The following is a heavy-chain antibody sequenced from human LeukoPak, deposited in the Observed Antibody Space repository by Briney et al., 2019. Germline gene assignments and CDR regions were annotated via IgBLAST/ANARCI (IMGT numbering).Heavy chain of an antibody. V-gene: IGHV5-51*01. CDR1: GYSFTSYW. CDR2: IYPGDSDT. J-gene: IGHJ4*02. Sequence: GESLKISCKGSGYSFTSYWIGWVRQMPGKGLEWMGIIYPGDSDTRYSPSFQGQVTISADKSISTAYLQWSSLKASDTAMYYCARPLWAGRAVVGLGGFDYWGQGTLVTVSS. CDR3: ARPLWAGRAVVGLGGFDY. D-gene: IGHD6-19*01.